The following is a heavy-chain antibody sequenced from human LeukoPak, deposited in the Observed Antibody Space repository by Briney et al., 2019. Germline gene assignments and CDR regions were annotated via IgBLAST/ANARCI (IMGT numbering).Heavy chain of an antibody. D-gene: IGHD1-1*01. CDR1: GYTFTGYY. V-gene: IGHV1-2*03. CDR2: INPNSGGT. J-gene: IGHJ6*03. CDR3: ARDLEPDYYYYMDV. Sequence: LGASVKVSCKASGYTFTGYYMHWVRQAPGQGLEWMGWINPNSGGTNYAQKFQGRVTMTRDTSISTAYMELSRLRSDDTAVYYCARDLEPDYYYYMDVWGRGTTVTVSS.